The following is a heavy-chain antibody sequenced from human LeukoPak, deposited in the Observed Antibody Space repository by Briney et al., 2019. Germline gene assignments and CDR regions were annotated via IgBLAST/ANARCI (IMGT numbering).Heavy chain of an antibody. D-gene: IGHD3-10*01. CDR2: IGSTAI. CDR3: ARDGPPTGAGDFDY. CDR1: GLSVTTYS. Sequence: PGGTLRLSCAASGLSVTTYSMGCGRQAPGKGLEWGSDIGSTAIYADSVRRRFTLSRDNAENSMYLQMNSLRAEDTAVYYCARDGPPTGAGDFDYWGQGTPVTVP. V-gene: IGHV3-48*01. J-gene: IGHJ4*02.